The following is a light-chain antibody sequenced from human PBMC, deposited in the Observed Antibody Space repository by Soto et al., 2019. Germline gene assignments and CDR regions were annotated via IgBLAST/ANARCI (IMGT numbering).Light chain of an antibody. V-gene: IGKV4-1*01. Sequence: TQSPHGLAVSLGERTTINCKSSQNVLYSSNNTSNLAWYQQKAGQAPRVLIYWASTRESGVPDRFSGSGSGTDFTLTITSLQAGDVAVYYCQQYHSTPITFGQGTKVDIK. CDR3: QQYHSTPIT. J-gene: IGKJ1*01. CDR2: WAS. CDR1: QNVLYSSNNTSN.